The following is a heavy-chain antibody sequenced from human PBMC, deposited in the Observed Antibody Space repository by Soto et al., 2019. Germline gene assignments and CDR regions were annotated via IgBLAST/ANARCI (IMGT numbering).Heavy chain of an antibody. CDR2: IDPNRGNT. Sequence: QGQLLQSGAEGKKPGASVKVSCKASGYTFTSSDINWVRQAPGQGLEWMGWIDPNRGNTDYAQKFQGRVTMTRKTSTSTAYIELSSLTAGATAVYYWVSGCGCRDHWGQGTLITVSS. CDR1: GYTFTSSD. D-gene: IGHD6-25*01. CDR3: VSGCGCRDH. V-gene: IGHV1-8*01. J-gene: IGHJ4*02.